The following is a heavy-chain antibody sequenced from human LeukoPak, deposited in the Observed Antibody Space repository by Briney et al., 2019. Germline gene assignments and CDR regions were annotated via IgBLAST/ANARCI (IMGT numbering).Heavy chain of an antibody. D-gene: IGHD2-2*01. CDR2: IWYDGSDK. CDR1: GFTFSSYG. Sequence: GGSLRLSCAASGFTFSSYGMHWVRQAPGKGLEWVSFIWYDGSDKYYADSVRGRFTISRDNSKNTLYLQMNSLRAEDTAVYYCAKVVVVPAATTKTYYFDFWGQGTLVTVSS. CDR3: AKVVVVPAATTKTYYFDF. V-gene: IGHV3-30*02. J-gene: IGHJ4*02.